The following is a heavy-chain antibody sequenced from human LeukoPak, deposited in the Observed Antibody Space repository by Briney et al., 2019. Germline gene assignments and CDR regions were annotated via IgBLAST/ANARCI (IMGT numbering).Heavy chain of an antibody. Sequence: GGSLRLSCAASGLIFSSYWMSWVRQAPGKGLEWVSAISGSGGSTYYADSVKGRFTISRDNSKNTLYLQMNSLRAEDMAVYYCAKDLRGDTYYYDSSGYNAFDIWGQGTMVTVSS. CDR2: ISGSGGST. CDR1: GLIFSSYW. V-gene: IGHV3-23*01. CDR3: AKDLRGDTYYYDSSGYNAFDI. J-gene: IGHJ3*02. D-gene: IGHD3-22*01.